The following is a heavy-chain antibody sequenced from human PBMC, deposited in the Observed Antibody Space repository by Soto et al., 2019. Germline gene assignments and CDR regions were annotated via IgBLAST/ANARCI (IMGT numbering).Heavy chain of an antibody. CDR2: INPNSGGT. CDR3: ARGSLWVVVVAPSHYGMDV. V-gene: IGHV1-2*04. J-gene: IGHJ6*02. Sequence: ASVKVSCKASGYTFTGDYMHWVRQAPGQGLEWMGWINPNSGGTNYAQKFQGWVTMTRDTSISTAYMELSRLRSDDTAVYYCARGSLWVVVVAPSHYGMDVWGQGTTVTVSS. D-gene: IGHD2-15*01. CDR1: GYTFTGDY.